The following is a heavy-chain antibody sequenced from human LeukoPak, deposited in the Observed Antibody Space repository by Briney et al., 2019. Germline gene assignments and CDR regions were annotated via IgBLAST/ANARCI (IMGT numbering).Heavy chain of an antibody. CDR3: AKDYYDSSGTL. D-gene: IGHD3-22*01. V-gene: IGHV3-30*18. CDR2: ISYDGSNK. CDR1: GFPFSSYS. Sequence: GGSLRLSCAAPGFPFSSYSMTWVRQAPGKGLEWVAVISYDGSNKYYADSVKGRFTISRDNSKNTLYLQMNSLRAEDTAVYYCAKDYYDSSGTLWGQGTLVTVSP. J-gene: IGHJ4*02.